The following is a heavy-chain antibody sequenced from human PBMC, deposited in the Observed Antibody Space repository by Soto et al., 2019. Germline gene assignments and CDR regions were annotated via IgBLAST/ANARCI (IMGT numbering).Heavy chain of an antibody. Sequence: PSETLSLTCAVYGGSFSGYYWSWIRQPPGKGLEWIGEINHSGSTNYNPSLKSRATISVDTSKNQFSLKLRSVTAADTAVYYCVRGGRDWGQGTLVTVSS. J-gene: IGHJ4*02. D-gene: IGHD3-10*01. CDR3: VRGGRD. CDR1: GGSFSGYY. CDR2: INHSGST. V-gene: IGHV4-34*01.